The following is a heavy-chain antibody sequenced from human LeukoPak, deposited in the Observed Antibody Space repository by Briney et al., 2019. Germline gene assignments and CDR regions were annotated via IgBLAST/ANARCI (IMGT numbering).Heavy chain of an antibody. CDR2: INHSGST. CDR1: GGSFSGYY. J-gene: IGHJ4*02. D-gene: IGHD6-19*01. CDR3: ARLAQWLVRGRFDY. Sequence: SETLSLTCAVYGGSFSGYYWSWIRQPPGKGLEWIGEINHSGSTNYNPSLKSRVTISVDTSKNQFSLKLSSVTAADTAVYYCARLAQWLVRGRFDYWGQGTLVIVSS. V-gene: IGHV4-34*01.